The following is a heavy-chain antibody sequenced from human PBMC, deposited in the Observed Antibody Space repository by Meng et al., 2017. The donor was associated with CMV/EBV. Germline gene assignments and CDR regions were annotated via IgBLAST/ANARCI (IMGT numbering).Heavy chain of an antibody. V-gene: IGHV3-49*04. CDR2: IRSKAYGGTT. CDR1: GFTFGDYA. CDR3: TRDDCSSTSCYGVLYYYGVDV. Sequence: GESLKISCTASGFTFGDYAMSWVRQAPGKGLEWVGFIRSKAYGGTTEYAASVKGRFTISRDDSKSIAYLQMNSLKTEDTAVYYCTRDDCSSTSCYGVLYYYGVDVWGQGTTVTVSS. J-gene: IGHJ6*02. D-gene: IGHD2-2*01.